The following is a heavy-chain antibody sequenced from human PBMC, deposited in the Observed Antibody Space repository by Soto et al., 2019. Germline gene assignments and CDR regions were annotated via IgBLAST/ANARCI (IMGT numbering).Heavy chain of an antibody. CDR1: GFTFSSYS. V-gene: IGHV3-48*02. CDR2: ISSSSSTI. D-gene: IGHD6-19*01. J-gene: IGHJ6*02. Sequence: GGSLRLSCAASGFTFSSYSMNWVRQAPGKGLEWVSYISSSSSTIYYADSVKGRFTISRDNAKNSLYLQMNSLRDEDTAVYYCARLPLIGIEVAGTKDAMDVWGQGTTVTVSS. CDR3: ARLPLIGIEVAGTKDAMDV.